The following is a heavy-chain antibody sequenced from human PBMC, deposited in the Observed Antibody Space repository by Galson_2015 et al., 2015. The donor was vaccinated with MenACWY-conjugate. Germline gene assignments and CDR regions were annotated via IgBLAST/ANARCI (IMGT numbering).Heavy chain of an antibody. D-gene: IGHD1-1*01. J-gene: IGHJ6*02. CDR2: IAPYNGNT. Sequence: CKASGYTFSNYGISWVRQAPGHGLEWMGWIAPYNGNTNYSQKLQGRLTMTTDTSTSTAYMELRSLRSDDTAVYYCARRYYDYYYGMDVWGQGTTVTVSS. V-gene: IGHV1-18*01. CDR3: ARRYYDYYYGMDV. CDR1: GYTFSNYG.